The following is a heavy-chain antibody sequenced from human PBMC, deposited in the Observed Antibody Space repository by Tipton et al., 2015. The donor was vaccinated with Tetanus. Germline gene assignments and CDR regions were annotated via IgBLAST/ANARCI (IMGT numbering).Heavy chain of an antibody. CDR3: ARNNDSSGLTLDY. CDR1: GGSISSGGYS. J-gene: IGHJ4*02. Sequence: TLSLTCAVSGGSISSGGYSWSWIRQPPGKGLEWIGYIYHSGSTYYNPSLKSRVTISVDRSKNQFSLKLSSVTAADTAVYYCARNNDSSGLTLDYWGQGTLVTVSS. D-gene: IGHD3-22*01. CDR2: IYHSGST. V-gene: IGHV4-30-2*01.